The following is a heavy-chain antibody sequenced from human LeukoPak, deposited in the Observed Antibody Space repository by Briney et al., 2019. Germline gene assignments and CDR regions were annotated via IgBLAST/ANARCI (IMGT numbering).Heavy chain of an antibody. V-gene: IGHV4-59*01. J-gene: IGHJ3*02. CDR2: IYSSGST. CDR1: GGSISSYY. D-gene: IGHD6-13*01. CDR3: ARRPIAAPPRHAFDI. Sequence: SETLSLTCTVSGGSISSYYWSWIRQPPGEGLEWIGYIYSSGSTNYNPSLTSRVTMSVDTSKNQFSLKVRSVTAADTAVYYCARRPIAAPPRHAFDIWGQGTMVSVSS.